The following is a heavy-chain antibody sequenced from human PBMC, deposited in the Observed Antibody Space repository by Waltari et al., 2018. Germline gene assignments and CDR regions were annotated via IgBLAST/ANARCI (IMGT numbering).Heavy chain of an antibody. CDR1: GDSINSVPAY. D-gene: IGHD1-26*01. V-gene: IGHV4-31*03. CDR3: AKRGGAYFFDY. J-gene: IGHJ4*02. Sequence: QVQLQESGPGLVKTSQTLSLTCTVSGDSINSVPAYWSWIRQHPGRGLEWIGYVYRNGDPYYNPSLKSRASLSIDTSKSQFSLTLNSVTAADTAVYYCAKRGGAYFFDYWGQGRSVIVTS. CDR2: VYRNGDP.